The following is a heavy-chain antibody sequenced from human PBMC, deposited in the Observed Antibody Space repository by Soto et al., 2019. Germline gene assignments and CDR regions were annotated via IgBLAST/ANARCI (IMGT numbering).Heavy chain of an antibody. D-gene: IGHD2-2*01. J-gene: IGHJ5*02. V-gene: IGHV4-59*01. Sequence: QVQLQESGPGLVKPSETLSLTCTVSGGSISTYYWNWIRQPPGKGLEWIGYIHHSGSANYNPSLNGRVTISLDTSRRQFSLKLSSVTAADPAVYYCARGECSSTSCYPGHTCFDPWGQGTLVTVSS. CDR2: IHHSGSA. CDR1: GGSISTYY. CDR3: ARGECSSTSCYPGHTCFDP.